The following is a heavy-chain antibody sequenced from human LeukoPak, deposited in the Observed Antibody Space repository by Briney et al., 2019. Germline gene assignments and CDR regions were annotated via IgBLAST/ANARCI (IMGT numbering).Heavy chain of an antibody. J-gene: IGHJ6*02. CDR2: ISGSGGST. D-gene: IGHD3-10*01. V-gene: IGHV3-23*01. CDR1: GFTFSSYA. CDR3: AKSYGSGSYSIYYYGMDV. Sequence: GGSLRLSCAASGFTFSSYAMSWVRQAPGKGLEWVSAISGSGGSTYYADSVKGRFTTSRDNSKNTLYLQMNSLRAEDTAVYYCAKSYGSGSYSIYYYGMDVWGQGTTVTASS.